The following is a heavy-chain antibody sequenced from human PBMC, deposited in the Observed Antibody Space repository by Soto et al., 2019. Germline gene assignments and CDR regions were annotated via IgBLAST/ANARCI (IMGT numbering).Heavy chain of an antibody. CDR2: ISSSGSTI. V-gene: IGHV3-11*01. Sequence: LSLTCTVSGGSISSGGYYMSWIRQAPGKGLEWVSYISSSGSTIYYADSVKGRFTISRDNAKNSLYLQMNSLRAEDTAVYYCARAYCGGDCYHVYYYYMDVWGKGTTVTVSS. J-gene: IGHJ6*03. CDR1: GGSISSGGYY. D-gene: IGHD2-21*01. CDR3: ARAYCGGDCYHVYYYYMDV.